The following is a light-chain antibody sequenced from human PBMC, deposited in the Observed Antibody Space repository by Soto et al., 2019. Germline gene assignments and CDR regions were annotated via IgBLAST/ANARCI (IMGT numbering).Light chain of an antibody. Sequence: DIQSTQSPATVSASVGDTVILTFRPRQKIERSQAWYQQKPGKAPKLLLYDVSTLERGVPSRFSGSGSAREFTLTISDLQPEDFATYYCHQYHSDRWKVGQGTKVDSK. CDR1: QKIERS. V-gene: IGKV1-5*01. CDR3: HQYHSDRWK. CDR2: DVS. J-gene: IGKJ1*01.